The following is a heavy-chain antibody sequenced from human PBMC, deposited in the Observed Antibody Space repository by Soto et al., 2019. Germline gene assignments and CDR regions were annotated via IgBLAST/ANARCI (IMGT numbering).Heavy chain of an antibody. Sequence: ASVKVSCKADGYVFTSYAMHWVRQAPGQRLEWMGWINAGNGNTKYSQKFQGRVTITRDTSASTAYMELSSLRSEDTAVYYCANSIVVVRDDAFDIWGQGTMVTVSS. CDR1: GYVFTSYA. J-gene: IGHJ3*02. V-gene: IGHV1-3*01. D-gene: IGHD3-22*01. CDR3: ANSIVVVRDDAFDI. CDR2: INAGNGNT.